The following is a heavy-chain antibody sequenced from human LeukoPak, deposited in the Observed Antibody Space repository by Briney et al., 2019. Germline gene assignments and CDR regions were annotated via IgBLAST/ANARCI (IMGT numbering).Heavy chain of an antibody. CDR2: ISSSSSYI. CDR3: ARPNSDYGDYLYWYFDL. V-gene: IGHV3-21*04. CDR1: GFTFSSYS. D-gene: IGHD4-17*01. J-gene: IGHJ2*01. Sequence: GGSLRLSCAASGFTFSSYSMNWVRQAPGKGLEWVSSISSSSSYIYYADSVKGRFTISRDNAKNSLYLQMNSLRAEDTAVYYCARPNSDYGDYLYWYFDLWGRGTLVTVSS.